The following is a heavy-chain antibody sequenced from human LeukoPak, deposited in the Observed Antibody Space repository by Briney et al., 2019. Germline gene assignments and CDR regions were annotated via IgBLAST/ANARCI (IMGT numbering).Heavy chain of an antibody. CDR2: ISSSSSYI. D-gene: IGHD5-18*01. V-gene: IGHV3-21*01. CDR3: AREAHAGYNYALGY. CDR1: GFTSSSYS. J-gene: IGHJ4*02. Sequence: AGSLRLSCAASGFTSSSYSMNWVRQAPGKGLEWVSSISSSSSYIYYADSVKGRFTISRDNARNALYLQMNSLRAEDTAVYYCAREAHAGYNYALGYWGQGTLVTVSS.